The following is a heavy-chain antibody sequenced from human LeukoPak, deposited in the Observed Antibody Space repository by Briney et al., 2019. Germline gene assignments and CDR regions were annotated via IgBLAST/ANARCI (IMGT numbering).Heavy chain of an antibody. CDR1: GFTLSAYE. D-gene: IGHD5-12*01. CDR3: ARDRDSGYAPDSSAFDI. Sequence: GGSLRLSCAASGFTLSAYEMSWVRQAPGKGLEWVSYSSTGGTTKYYADSVRGRFTISRDNAKNLLYMQLNSLRAEDTAVYYCARDRDSGYAPDSSAFDIWGQGTTVTVSS. V-gene: IGHV3-48*03. CDR2: SSTGGTTK. J-gene: IGHJ3*02.